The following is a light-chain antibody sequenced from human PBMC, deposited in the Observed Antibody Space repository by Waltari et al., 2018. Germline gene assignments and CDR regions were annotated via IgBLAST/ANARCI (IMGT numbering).Light chain of an antibody. Sequence: ELVLTQSPGTLSLSPGERVILSCRASQYITGGWLAWYHQKPGQAPRLLIYDASTRAPGVPDRFSGSGSGTEFTLTISRLEPEESGVYYCQQYDGSVVTFGGGTKVEIK. V-gene: IGKV3-20*01. CDR2: DAS. CDR1: QYITGGW. CDR3: QQYDGSVVT. J-gene: IGKJ4*01.